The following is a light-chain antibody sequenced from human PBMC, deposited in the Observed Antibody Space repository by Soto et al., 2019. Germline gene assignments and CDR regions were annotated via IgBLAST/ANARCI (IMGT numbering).Light chain of an antibody. J-gene: IGKJ5*01. CDR1: QSVGNY. V-gene: IGKV3-11*01. CDR2: GAS. Sequence: EIGVPRCPANVPLSIGKSANRAGRASQSVGNYLAWYQQRPGQAPRLLIYGASSRATGIPDRFSVSVSGTDFILTIPRLESEDFAVYYCQQRSNWPPITFGQGTRLEIK. CDR3: QQRSNWPPIT.